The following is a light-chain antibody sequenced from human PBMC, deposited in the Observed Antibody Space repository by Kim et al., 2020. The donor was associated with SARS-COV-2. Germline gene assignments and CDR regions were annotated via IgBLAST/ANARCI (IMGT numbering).Light chain of an antibody. CDR2: AAS. J-gene: IGKJ4*01. CDR1: QTVNIY. V-gene: IGKV1-39*01. CDR3: QESYITSALS. Sequence: SVGDTVTITGRTSQTVNIYLNWYQQKPGKAPELLIYAASTLQSGVPSRFSGSGFGTDFTLTINSLQPEDFATYYCQESYITSALSFGGGTKVDIK.